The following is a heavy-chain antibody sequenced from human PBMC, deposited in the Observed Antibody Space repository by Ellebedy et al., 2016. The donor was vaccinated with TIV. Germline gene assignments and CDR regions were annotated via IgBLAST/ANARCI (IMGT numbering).Heavy chain of an antibody. CDR3: ARDNDTLNYGMDV. V-gene: IGHV1-69*04. CDR2: IIPILGIA. D-gene: IGHD1-1*01. J-gene: IGHJ6*02. CDR1: GGTFSSYA. Sequence: ASVKVSCQASGGTFSSYAISWVRQAPGQGLEWMGRIIPILGIANYAQKFQGRVTITADKSTSTAYMELSSLRSEDTAVYYCARDNDTLNYGMDVWGQGTTVTVSS.